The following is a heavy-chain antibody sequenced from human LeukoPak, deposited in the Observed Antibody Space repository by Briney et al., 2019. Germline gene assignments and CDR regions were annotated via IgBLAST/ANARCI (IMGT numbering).Heavy chain of an antibody. CDR1: GFTFSSHS. J-gene: IGHJ6*02. Sequence: GGSLRLSCAAPGFTFSSHSMNWVRQAPGKGLEWVSSISSSSSYIYYADSVKGRFTISRDNAKNSLYLQMNSLRAEDTAVYYCARYGSGSYLRYYYYGMDVWGQGTTVTVSS. CDR3: ARYGSGSYLRYYYYGMDV. V-gene: IGHV3-21*01. CDR2: ISSSSSYI. D-gene: IGHD3-10*01.